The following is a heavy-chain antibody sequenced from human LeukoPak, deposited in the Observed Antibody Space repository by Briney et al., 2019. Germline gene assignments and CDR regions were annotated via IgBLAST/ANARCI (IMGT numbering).Heavy chain of an antibody. V-gene: IGHV3-13*01. CDR1: GFTFSSYD. Sequence: GGSLRLSCAASGFTFSSYDMHWVRQATGKGLEWVSAIGTAGDTYYPGSVKGRFTISRENAKNSLYLQMNSLRAGDTAVYYCARASIVGALDYWGQGTLVTVSS. CDR2: IGTAGDT. CDR3: ARASIVGALDY. D-gene: IGHD1-26*01. J-gene: IGHJ4*02.